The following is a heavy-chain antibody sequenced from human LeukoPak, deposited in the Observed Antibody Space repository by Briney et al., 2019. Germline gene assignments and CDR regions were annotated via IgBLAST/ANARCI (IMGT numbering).Heavy chain of an antibody. J-gene: IGHJ4*02. V-gene: IGHV3-7*04. CDR1: GFTFSKSW. CDR3: ATDDAGYY. CDR2: IKEDGSAK. Sequence: GGSLRLSCAASGFTFSKSWMSWGRQTPEKGLEWGANIKEDGSAKYYVDSVKGRFTISRANAKNSLYLQMNSLRVENTAVYYCATDDAGYYWGQGVLVTVSS. D-gene: IGHD3-3*01.